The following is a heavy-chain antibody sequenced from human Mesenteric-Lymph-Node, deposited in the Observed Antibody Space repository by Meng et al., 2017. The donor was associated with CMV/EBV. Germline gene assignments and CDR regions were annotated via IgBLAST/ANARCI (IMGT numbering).Heavy chain of an antibody. V-gene: IGHV3-7*01. Sequence: GESLKISCAASGFIFSDHSMSWVRQAPGKGLEWVAKIKRGGSEKSYLDSVKGRFIISRDNARNSLYLQMNSLRAEDTAVYYCARNGYGDYRWGLGTLVTVSS. J-gene: IGHJ4*02. CDR1: GFIFSDHS. D-gene: IGHD4-17*01. CDR2: IKRGGSEK. CDR3: ARNGYGDYR.